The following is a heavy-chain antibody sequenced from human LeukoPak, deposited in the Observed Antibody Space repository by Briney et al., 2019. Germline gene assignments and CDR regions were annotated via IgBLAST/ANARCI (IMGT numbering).Heavy chain of an antibody. CDR3: ARNAMVRVGATRWFDP. CDR1: GYTFTGYY. V-gene: IGHV1-2*06. Sequence: ASVKVSCKASGYTFTGYYMHWVRQAPGQGLEWMGRINPNSGGTNYAQKFQGRVTMTRDTSISTAYMELSRLRSDDTAVYYCARNAMVRVGATRWFDPWGQGTLVTVSS. CDR2: INPNSGGT. J-gene: IGHJ5*02. D-gene: IGHD1-26*01.